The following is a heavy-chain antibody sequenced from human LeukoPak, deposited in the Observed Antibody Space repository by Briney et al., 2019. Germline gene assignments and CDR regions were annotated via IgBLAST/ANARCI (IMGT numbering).Heavy chain of an antibody. J-gene: IGHJ4*02. CDR3: ARILTGYDSFDY. CDR1: GFTFSSYW. CDR2: IKEDGSGK. D-gene: IGHD3-9*01. V-gene: IGHV3-7*01. Sequence: TGGSLRLSCAASGFTFSSYWMSWVRQAPGKGLEWVANIKEDGSGKYYVDSVKGRFTISRDNAKNSLYLQMNSLRVEDTAVYYCARILTGYDSFDYWGQGTLVTVSS.